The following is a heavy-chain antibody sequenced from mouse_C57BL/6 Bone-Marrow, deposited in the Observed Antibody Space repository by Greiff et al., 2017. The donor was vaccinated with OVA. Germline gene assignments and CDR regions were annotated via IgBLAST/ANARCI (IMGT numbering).Heavy chain of an antibody. V-gene: IGHV1-81*01. Sequence: QVQLKQSGAELARPGASVKLSCKASGYTSTSYGISWVKQRTGQGLEWIGEIYPRSGNTYYNEKFKGKATLTADKSSSTAYMELRSLTSEDSAVYFCARRVGRNYFDYWGQGTTLTVSS. CDR3: ARRVGRNYFDY. D-gene: IGHD4-1*01. J-gene: IGHJ2*01. CDR2: IYPRSGNT. CDR1: GYTSTSYG.